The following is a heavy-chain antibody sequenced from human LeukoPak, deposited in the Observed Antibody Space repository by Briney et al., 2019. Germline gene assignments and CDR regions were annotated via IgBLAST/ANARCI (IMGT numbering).Heavy chain of an antibody. CDR1: GFTFSSYW. CDR2: INSAGSST. D-gene: IGHD3-9*01. Sequence: GGSLRLSCAASGFTFSSYWMHWVRQTPGKGLVCVSRINSAGSSTDYADSVKGRFTISRDNAKNTLYLQMNSLRAEDMAVYYCVRGSNDWIGMDVWGQGTTVTVSS. V-gene: IGHV3-74*01. CDR3: VRGSNDWIGMDV. J-gene: IGHJ6*02.